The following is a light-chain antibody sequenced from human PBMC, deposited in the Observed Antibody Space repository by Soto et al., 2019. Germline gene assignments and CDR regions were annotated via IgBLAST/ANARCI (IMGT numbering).Light chain of an antibody. CDR3: QQYGYSPKN. V-gene: IGKV3-20*01. CDR2: GAS. CDR1: QSISGSY. J-gene: IGKJ5*01. Sequence: EIVLTQSPGTLSLSPGERATLSCRASQSISGSYLGWFQQKPGQAPRLLIYGASSRATGIPDRFSGSATGXDXXXXISXXEPEDFAVYYCQQYGYSPKNFGQGTRLEIK.